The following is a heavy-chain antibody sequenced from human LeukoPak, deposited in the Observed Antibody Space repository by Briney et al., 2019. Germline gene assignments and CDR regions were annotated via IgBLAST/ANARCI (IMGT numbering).Heavy chain of an antibody. Sequence: GGSLRLSCAASGFTFSSYAMHWVRQAPGKGLEWVAVISYDGSNKYYADSVKGRFTISRDNSKNTLYLQMNSLRAEDTAVYYCARESMITFGGVIAVFDYWGQGTRVTVSS. CDR3: ARESMITFGGVIAVFDY. J-gene: IGHJ4*02. V-gene: IGHV3-30*14. CDR1: GFTFSSYA. D-gene: IGHD3-16*02. CDR2: ISYDGSNK.